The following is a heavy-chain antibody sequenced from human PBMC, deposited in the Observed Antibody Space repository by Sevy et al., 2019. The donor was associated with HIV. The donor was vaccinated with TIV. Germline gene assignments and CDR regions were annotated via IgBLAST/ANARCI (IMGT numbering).Heavy chain of an antibody. CDR3: AKREGAYIYYGSGSLDY. J-gene: IGHJ4*02. D-gene: IGHD3-10*01. CDR2: ISGSGGST. CDR1: GFTFSSYA. Sequence: ASLRLSCAASGFTFSSYAMSWVRQAPGKGLEWVSAISGSGGSTYYADSVKGRFTISRDNSKNTLYLQMNSLRAEDTAVYYCAKREGAYIYYGSGSLDYWGQGTLVTVSS. V-gene: IGHV3-23*01.